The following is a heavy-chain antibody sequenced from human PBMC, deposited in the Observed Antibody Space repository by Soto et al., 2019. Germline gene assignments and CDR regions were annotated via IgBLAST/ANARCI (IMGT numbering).Heavy chain of an antibody. CDR3: AKEGSSSSWKVDY. D-gene: IGHD6-13*01. CDR1: GLTFSNYG. CDR2: ISSDGSNK. Sequence: GGSLRLSCAASGLTFSNYGMHWVRQAPGKGLEWVALISSDGSNKYYADSVKGRFTISRDNSKNTLYLQMNSLRAEDTAVYYCAKEGSSSSWKVDYWGQGTLVTVSS. V-gene: IGHV3-30*18. J-gene: IGHJ4*02.